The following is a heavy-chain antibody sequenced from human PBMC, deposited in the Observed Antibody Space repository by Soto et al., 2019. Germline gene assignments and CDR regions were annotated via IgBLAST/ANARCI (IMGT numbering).Heavy chain of an antibody. Sequence: PSETLSITCTVSGGSISSYYWSWIRQPPGKRLEWIGYIKYSGSTSYNPSLKSRVTISVDTSKNQFSLKLNSVTAADTAVYYCARVSPSYSTGWYYFDYWCPGTLVTVSS. D-gene: IGHD6-19*01. J-gene: IGHJ4*02. CDR3: ARVSPSYSTGWYYFDY. CDR1: GGSISSYY. CDR2: IKYSGST. V-gene: IGHV4-59*01.